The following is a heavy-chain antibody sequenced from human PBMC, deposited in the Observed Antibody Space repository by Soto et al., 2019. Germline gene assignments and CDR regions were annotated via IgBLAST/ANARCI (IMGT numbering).Heavy chain of an antibody. D-gene: IGHD5-12*01. CDR2: IKQDGSEK. Sequence: GGSLRLSCAASGFTFSSYWMSWVRQAPGKGLEWVANIKQDGSEKYYVDSVKGRFTISRDNAQNSLYLQMNSLRAEDTAVYYCARVVATPGGYFDYWGQGTLVTVSS. CDR3: ARVVATPGGYFDY. CDR1: GFTFSSYW. V-gene: IGHV3-7*05. J-gene: IGHJ4*02.